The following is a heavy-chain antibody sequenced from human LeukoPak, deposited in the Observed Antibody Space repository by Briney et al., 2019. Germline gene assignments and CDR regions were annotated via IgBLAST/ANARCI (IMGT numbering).Heavy chain of an antibody. Sequence: ASVKVSCKASGYTSTSYGISWVRQAPGQGLEWMGWISAYNGNTNYAQKLQGRVTMTTDTSTSTAYMELRSLRSDDTAVYYCARRAYCSGTGCFSGAFDMWGQGTMVTVSS. CDR3: ARRAYCSGTGCFSGAFDM. D-gene: IGHD2-2*01. CDR2: ISAYNGNT. J-gene: IGHJ3*02. V-gene: IGHV1-18*01. CDR1: GYTSTSYG.